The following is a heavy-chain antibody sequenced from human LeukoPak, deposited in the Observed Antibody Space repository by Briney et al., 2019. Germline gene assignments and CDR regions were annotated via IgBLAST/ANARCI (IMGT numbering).Heavy chain of an antibody. CDR3: ASTLRFLPYGRFDY. J-gene: IGHJ4*02. CDR1: GGSISSSSYY. Sequence: PSETLSLTCTVSGGSISSSSYYWGWIRQPPGKGLEWIGSIYYSGSTYYNPSLKSRVTISVDTSKNQFSLKLSSETAADTAVYYCASTLRFLPYGRFDYWGQGTLVTVPS. V-gene: IGHV4-39*01. D-gene: IGHD3-3*01. CDR2: IYYSGST.